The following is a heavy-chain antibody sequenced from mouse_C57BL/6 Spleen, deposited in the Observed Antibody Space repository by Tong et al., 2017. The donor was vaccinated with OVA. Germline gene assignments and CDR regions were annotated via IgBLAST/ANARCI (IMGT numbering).Heavy chain of an antibody. CDR1: GYSITSDYA. CDR3: AGAGTAWFAY. Sequence: EVQLQESGPGLVKPSQSLSLTCTVTGYSITSDYAWNWIRQFPGNKLEWMGYISYSGSTSYNPSLKSRISITRDTSKNQFFLQLNSVTTEDTATYYCAGAGTAWFAYWGQGTLVTVSA. CDR2: ISYSGST. V-gene: IGHV3-2*02. J-gene: IGHJ3*01. D-gene: IGHD4-1*01.